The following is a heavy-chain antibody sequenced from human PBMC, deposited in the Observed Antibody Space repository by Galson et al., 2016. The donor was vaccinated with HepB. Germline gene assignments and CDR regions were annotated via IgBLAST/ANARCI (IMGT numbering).Heavy chain of an antibody. Sequence: SETLSLTCAVSGDSISSDKWWSWVRQPPGKGLEWIGEIYPGGTTNYNPSLKSRVTISADKSKNQFSLNLTSVTAADTAVYYCATNWGGYWGQGTLVTVSS. CDR2: IYPGGTT. D-gene: IGHD3-16*01. J-gene: IGHJ4*02. CDR1: GDSISSDKW. CDR3: ATNWGGY. V-gene: IGHV4-4*02.